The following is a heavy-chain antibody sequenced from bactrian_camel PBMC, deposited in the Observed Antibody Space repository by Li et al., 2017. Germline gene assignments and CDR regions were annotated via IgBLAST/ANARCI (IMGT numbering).Heavy chain of an antibody. V-gene: IGHV3S40*01. Sequence: VQLVESGGGSVQAGGSLTLSCAASGSTGNMYCMGWVRQAPEKGLEWVSTISTTGGATYYADSVKGRFSISRDNAKNTVALQMISLKPEDTAVYYCMRGMELGTRAFGYWGQGTQVTVS. CDR3: MRGMELGTRAFGY. D-gene: IGHD1*01. CDR2: ISTTGGAT. CDR1: GSTGNMYC. J-gene: IGHJ6*01.